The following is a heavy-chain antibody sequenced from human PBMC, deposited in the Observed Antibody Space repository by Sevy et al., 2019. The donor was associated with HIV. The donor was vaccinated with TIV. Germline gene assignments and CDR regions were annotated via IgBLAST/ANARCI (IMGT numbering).Heavy chain of an antibody. Sequence: GGSLRLSCAASEFDFYTYSMCWVRQAPGKGLEWVSFINGNSRYIYYADSVKGRFTTSRDNANKLLNLEMNSLRVEDTAVYYCTRDRVGGIGFDSWGQGTLVTVSS. V-gene: IGHV3-21*01. CDR2: INGNSRYI. J-gene: IGHJ4*02. CDR1: EFDFYTYS. CDR3: TRDRVGGIGFDS. D-gene: IGHD6-19*01.